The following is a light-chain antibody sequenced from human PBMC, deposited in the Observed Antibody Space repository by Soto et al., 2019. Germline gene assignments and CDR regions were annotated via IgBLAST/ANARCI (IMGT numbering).Light chain of an antibody. V-gene: IGLV2-8*01. CDR1: SSDVGDYKF. Sequence: QSALTQPPSSSGSPGQSVTISCTGTSSDVGDYKFVSWYQQHPGKAPKLLMYEVNRRPSGVPDRFSGSKSGNTASLTVSGLQAEDEAEYDCSSYSGNNNVVFGGGTKLTVL. CDR2: EVN. J-gene: IGLJ2*01. CDR3: SSYSGNNNVV.